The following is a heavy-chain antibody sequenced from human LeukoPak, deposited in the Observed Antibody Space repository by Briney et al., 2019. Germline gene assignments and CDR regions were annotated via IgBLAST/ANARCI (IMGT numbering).Heavy chain of an antibody. CDR2: ISYDGSNK. CDR3: AKTSLGYYFDY. V-gene: IGHV3-30-3*02. D-gene: IGHD3-3*02. CDR1: GFTFSSYA. Sequence: GGSLRLSCAASGFTFSSYAMHWVRQAPGKGLEWVAVISYDGSNKYYADSVKGRFTISRDNSKNTLYLQMNSLRAEDTAVYYCAKTSLGYYFDYWGQGTLVTVSS. J-gene: IGHJ4*02.